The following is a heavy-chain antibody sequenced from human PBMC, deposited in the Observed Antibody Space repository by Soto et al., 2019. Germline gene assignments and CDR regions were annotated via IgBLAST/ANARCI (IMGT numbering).Heavy chain of an antibody. V-gene: IGHV4-34*01. CDR1: GGCLSGYY. J-gene: IGHJ6*02. CDR3: ARENAVAGIGYYYGMDV. Sequence: SETLSLTCAVYGGCLSGYYWSWIRQPPGKGLEWIGEINHSGSTNYNPSLKSRVTISVDTSKNQFSLKLSSVTAADTAVYYCARENAVAGIGYYYGMDVWGQGTTVTVSS. CDR2: INHSGST. D-gene: IGHD6-19*01.